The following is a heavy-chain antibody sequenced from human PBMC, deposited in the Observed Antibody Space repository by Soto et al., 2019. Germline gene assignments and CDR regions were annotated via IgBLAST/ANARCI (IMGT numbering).Heavy chain of an antibody. J-gene: IGHJ5*02. D-gene: IGHD6-6*01. CDR1: GDSVSSNSAA. Sequence: PSQTLSLTCAISGDSVSSNSAAWNWIRQSPSRGLEWLGRTYYRSKWYNDYAVSVKSRITISPDTSKNQFSLQLNSVTPEDTAVYFCARTLSSSAENWFDPWGQGTLVTVSS. CDR2: TYYRSKWYN. V-gene: IGHV6-1*01. CDR3: ARTLSSSAENWFDP.